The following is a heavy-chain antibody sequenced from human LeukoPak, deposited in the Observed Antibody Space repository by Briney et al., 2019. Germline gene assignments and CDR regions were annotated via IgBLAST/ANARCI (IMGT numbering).Heavy chain of an antibody. J-gene: IGHJ4*02. D-gene: IGHD6-13*01. CDR1: GFTFSDYY. CDR2: ISSSSSYT. CDR3: ARDGGVAAGTFEYYFDY. V-gene: IGHV3-11*06. Sequence: PGGSLRLSCAASGFTFSDYYMSWIRQAPGKGLEWVSYISSSSSYTNYADSVKGRFTISRDNAKNSLYLQMNSLRAEDTAVYYCARDGGVAAGTFEYYFDYWGQGTLVTVSS.